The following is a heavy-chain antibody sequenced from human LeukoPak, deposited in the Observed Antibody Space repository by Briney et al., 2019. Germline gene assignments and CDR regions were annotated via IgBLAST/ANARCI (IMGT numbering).Heavy chain of an antibody. CDR3: TRARQRITFGGVVAGDYFDY. J-gene: IGHJ4*02. CDR2: IRSKVYGGTT. CDR1: GFTFGDHA. D-gene: IGHD3-16*02. Sequence: GRSLRLSCTASGFTFGDHAMSWFRQAPGKGLEWVGFIRSKVYGGTTEYAASVKGRFIISRDESKSIAYLQMNTLKTEDTAVYYCTRARQRITFGGVVAGDYFDYWGQGTLVTVSS. V-gene: IGHV3-49*03.